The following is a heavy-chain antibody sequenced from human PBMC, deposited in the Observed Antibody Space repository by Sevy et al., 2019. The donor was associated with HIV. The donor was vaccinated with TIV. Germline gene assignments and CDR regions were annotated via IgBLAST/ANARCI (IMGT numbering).Heavy chain of an antibody. CDR1: GYYMSSGYY. V-gene: IGHV4-38-2*01. Sequence: SETLSLTCGVSGYYMSSGYYWGWIRQPPGKGLEWIGSIYHSGSTYSNPSLKSRVTISVDTSKNQFSLKLSSVTAADTAVYYCARGGYTYGKGYFDYWGQGPLVTVSS. J-gene: IGHJ4*02. CDR3: ARGGYTYGKGYFDY. CDR2: IYHSGST. D-gene: IGHD5-18*01.